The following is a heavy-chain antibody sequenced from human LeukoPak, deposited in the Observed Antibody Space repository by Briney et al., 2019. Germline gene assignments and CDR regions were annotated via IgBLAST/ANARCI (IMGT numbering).Heavy chain of an antibody. Sequence: ASVKVSCKASGYIFTHYGISWVRQAPGQGLEWMGWISAYNGNTYHEQKFQGRVTMTTDTSTSTAYMGLRSLRSEDTAVYCCATRGSLVVPAAKRYYYYYMDVWGKGTTVTVSS. D-gene: IGHD2-2*01. V-gene: IGHV1-18*01. CDR2: ISAYNGNT. J-gene: IGHJ6*03. CDR3: ATRGSLVVPAAKRYYYYYMDV. CDR1: GYIFTHYG.